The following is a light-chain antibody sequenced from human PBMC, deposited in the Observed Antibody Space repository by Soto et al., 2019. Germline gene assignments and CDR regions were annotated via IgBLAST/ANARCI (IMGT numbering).Light chain of an antibody. Sequence: QSVLTQPPSVSAAPGQKVTISCSGSSSNIGQNYVSWYQQLPGTAPKRLIYDNSKRPSGIPDRFPGSKSGTSATLGITGLQTGDEADYYCGTWDSSLSAVIFGGGTKLTVL. CDR1: SSNIGQNY. CDR3: GTWDSSLSAVI. V-gene: IGLV1-51*01. CDR2: DNS. J-gene: IGLJ2*01.